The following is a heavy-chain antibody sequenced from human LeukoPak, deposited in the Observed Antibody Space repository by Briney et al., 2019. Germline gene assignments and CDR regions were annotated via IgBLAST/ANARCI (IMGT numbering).Heavy chain of an antibody. CDR2: IYYSGTT. CDR3: ARINEWPYYFDY. J-gene: IGHJ4*02. CDR1: GYSISSGYY. V-gene: IGHV4-38-2*02. D-gene: IGHD3-3*01. Sequence: SETLSLTCTVSGYSISSGYYWGWIRQPPGKGLEWIGYIYYSGTTYYNPSLKSRVTISVDTSKNQFSLKLSSVTAADTAVYYCARINEWPYYFDYRGQGTLVTVSS.